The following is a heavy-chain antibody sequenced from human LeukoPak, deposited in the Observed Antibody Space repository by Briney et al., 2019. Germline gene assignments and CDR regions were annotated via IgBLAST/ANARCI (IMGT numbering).Heavy chain of an antibody. D-gene: IGHD3-10*01. Sequence: GGSLRLSCAASGFTFSNAWMSWVRQAPGKGLEWAGRIKSKTDGGTTDYAAPVKGRFTISRDDSKNTLYLQMNSLKTEDTAVYYCTTELVSYYGSGSTVDYWGQGTLVTVSS. CDR1: GFTFSNAW. V-gene: IGHV3-15*01. J-gene: IGHJ4*02. CDR2: IKSKTDGGTT. CDR3: TTELVSYYGSGSTVDY.